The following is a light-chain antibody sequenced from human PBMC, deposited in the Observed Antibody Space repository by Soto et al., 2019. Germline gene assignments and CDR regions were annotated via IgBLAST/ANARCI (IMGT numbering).Light chain of an antibody. CDR1: QSISNW. CDR3: QQYNAA. J-gene: IGKJ5*01. CDR2: KAS. V-gene: IGKV1-5*03. Sequence: DIQMTQSPSTLSASVGDRVTLTCRASQSISNWLAWYQQKPGKAPKLLIYKASILEIGVPSRFSGSGSGTEFTLTISSLQPDDFATYYCQQYNAAFGQGTRLEIK.